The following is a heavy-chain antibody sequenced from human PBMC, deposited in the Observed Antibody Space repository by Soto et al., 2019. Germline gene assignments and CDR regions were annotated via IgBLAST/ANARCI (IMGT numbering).Heavy chain of an antibody. Sequence: TLSLTCAVSGGYISSGGYPWSWIRQPPGKGLEWIGYIYHSGSTYYNPSLKSRVTISVDRSKNQFSLKLSSVTAAETAVYYCARGPTFHWGQGILVTVSS. J-gene: IGHJ4*02. CDR1: GGYISSGGYP. D-gene: IGHD1-26*01. CDR2: IYHSGST. CDR3: ARGPTFH. V-gene: IGHV4-30-2*01.